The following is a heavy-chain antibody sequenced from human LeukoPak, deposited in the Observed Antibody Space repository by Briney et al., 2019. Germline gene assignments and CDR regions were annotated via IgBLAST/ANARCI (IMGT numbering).Heavy chain of an antibody. D-gene: IGHD6-13*01. CDR1: GYTFTDYY. CDR3: ARVGAESSSWHYHMDV. V-gene: IGHV1-2*02. CDR2: INPNSGGT. Sequence: ASVKVSCKTSGYTFTDYYIHWIRQAPGQGLEWVGWINPNSGGTNYAQKFQGRVTMTRDTSISTAYMELSRLRSDDTAVYYCARVGAESSSWHYHMDVWGKGTTVTVSS. J-gene: IGHJ6*03.